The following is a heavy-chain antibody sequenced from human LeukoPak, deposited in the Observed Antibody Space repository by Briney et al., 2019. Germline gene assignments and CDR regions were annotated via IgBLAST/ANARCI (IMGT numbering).Heavy chain of an antibody. D-gene: IGHD3-3*01. Sequence: GASVKVSCKASGYTFTSYDINWVRQATGQGLEWMGWMNPNSGNTGYAQKFQGRVTMTRNTSISTVYMELSSLRSEDTAVYYCARGGPPYYDFWSGYYSAPPFDPWGQGTLVTVSS. CDR2: MNPNSGNT. J-gene: IGHJ5*02. CDR3: ARGGPPYYDFWSGYYSAPPFDP. CDR1: GYTFTSYD. V-gene: IGHV1-8*01.